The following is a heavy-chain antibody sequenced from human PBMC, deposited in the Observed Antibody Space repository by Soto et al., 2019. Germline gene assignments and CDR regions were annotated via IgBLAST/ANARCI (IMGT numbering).Heavy chain of an antibody. CDR3: ANFYYGMDV. V-gene: IGHV3-30*18. Sequence: QVQLVESGGGVVQPGRSLRLSCAASGFTFSSYGMHWVRQAPGTGLEWVAGISYDGNNKYYADSVKARFTISRDNSKNTLYLQMTSLIAEATAVDYCANFYYGMDVWGQGTTVTVSS. J-gene: IGHJ6*02. CDR1: GFTFSSYG. CDR2: ISYDGNNK.